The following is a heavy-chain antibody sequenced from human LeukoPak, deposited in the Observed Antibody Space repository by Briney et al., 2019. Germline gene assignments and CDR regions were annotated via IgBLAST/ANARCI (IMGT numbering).Heavy chain of an antibody. Sequence: PSETLSLTCTVSGGSVTSYYCNWVRQPPGRGLEWIGYIYYSGGTNYNPSLESRVTTSLDTAKNQFSLKLRSVTAEDTAVYYCATTGATSPYSASWFNIEYWGQGTLVTVSS. CDR3: ATTGATSPYSASWFNIEY. J-gene: IGHJ4*02. D-gene: IGHD6-13*01. CDR1: GGSVTSYY. CDR2: IYYSGGT. V-gene: IGHV4-59*08.